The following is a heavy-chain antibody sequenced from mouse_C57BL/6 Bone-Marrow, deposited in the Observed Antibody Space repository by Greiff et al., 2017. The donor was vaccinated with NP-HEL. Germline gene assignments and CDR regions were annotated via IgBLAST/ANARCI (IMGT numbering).Heavy chain of an antibody. Sequence: QVQLKQSGAELVRPGASVTLSCKASGYTFTDYEMHWVKQTPVHGLEWIGAIDPETGGTAYNQKFKGKAILTADKSSSTAYMELRSLTSEDSAVYYCTRVDYYGSSYVDYWGQGTTLTVSS. CDR2: IDPETGGT. CDR1: GYTFTDYE. V-gene: IGHV1-15*01. CDR3: TRVDYYGSSYVDY. J-gene: IGHJ2*01. D-gene: IGHD1-1*01.